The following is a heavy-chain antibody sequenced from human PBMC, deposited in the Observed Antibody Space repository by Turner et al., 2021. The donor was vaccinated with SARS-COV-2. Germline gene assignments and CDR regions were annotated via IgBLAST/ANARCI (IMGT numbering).Heavy chain of an antibody. J-gene: IGHJ6*02. D-gene: IGHD1-26*01. V-gene: IGHV3-48*01. Sequence: EVQLVESGGGLVQLGGSLRLSCPASGFTFSSYNINWIRQAPGKGLEWVSYISSSSSTIYYADSVKGRFTISRDNAKNSLYLQMNSLRAEDTAVYYCARGRGARSYYYYGMDVWGQGTTVTVSS. CDR2: ISSSSSTI. CDR1: GFTFSSYN. CDR3: ARGRGARSYYYYGMDV.